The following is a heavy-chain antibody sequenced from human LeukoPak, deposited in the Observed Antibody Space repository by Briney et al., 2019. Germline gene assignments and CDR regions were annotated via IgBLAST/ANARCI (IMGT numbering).Heavy chain of an antibody. J-gene: IGHJ5*02. Sequence: GGSLRLSCAASGFSFSSYGMHWVRQAPGKGLEWVAVTWYEGSNKYYVDSVQGRFTISRDNSKNTLYLQMNSLRAEDTAVYYCARDTGFCSGGSCYLGGFDPWGQGTLVTVSS. CDR3: ARDTGFCSGGSCYLGGFDP. CDR1: GFSFSSYG. D-gene: IGHD2-15*01. V-gene: IGHV3-33*01. CDR2: TWYEGSNK.